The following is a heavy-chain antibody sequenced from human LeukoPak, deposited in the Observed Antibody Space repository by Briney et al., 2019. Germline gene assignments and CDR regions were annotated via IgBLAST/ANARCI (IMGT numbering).Heavy chain of an antibody. CDR3: ARDRGTSSRLTAAGHFDL. CDR2: IYSGGST. CDR1: GFTVSSNY. J-gene: IGHJ4*02. Sequence: GGSLRLSCAASGFTVSSNYMSWVRQAPGKGLEWVSVIYSGGSTYYADSVKGRFTISRDNSKSTAYLQMNSLRAEDTAVYYCARDRGTSSRLTAAGHFDLWGQGTQVTVSS. V-gene: IGHV3-53*01.